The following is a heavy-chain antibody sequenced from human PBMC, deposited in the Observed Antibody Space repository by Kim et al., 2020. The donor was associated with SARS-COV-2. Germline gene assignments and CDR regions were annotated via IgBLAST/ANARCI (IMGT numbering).Heavy chain of an antibody. V-gene: IGHV1-18*04. D-gene: IGHD4-17*01. CDR3: AREAYGDVSFDY. CDR1: GYMFTSYG. J-gene: IGHJ4*02. CDR2: ISARDGNT. Sequence: ASVKVSCKACGYMFTSYGFSWVRQAPGQGLECLGWISARDGNTKYGQKVQGRVIMTTDTSTNTAYMELWSLRYDDAAMYYCAREAYGDVSFDYWGQGTLVTVAS.